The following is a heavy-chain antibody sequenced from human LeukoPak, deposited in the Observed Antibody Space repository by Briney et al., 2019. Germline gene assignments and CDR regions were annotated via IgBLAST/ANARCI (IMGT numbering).Heavy chain of an antibody. CDR1: GFTFSSYG. Sequence: GRSLRLSCAASGFTFSSYGMHWVRQAPGKGLEWVAVISYDGSKKYYVDSVKGRFTISRDNPKNRLFLYMNSLRPEDTAVYYCVRWSGTYPLYYLDYWGQGTLVTVSS. CDR2: ISYDGSKK. V-gene: IGHV3-30*03. D-gene: IGHD1-26*01. J-gene: IGHJ4*02. CDR3: VRWSGTYPLYYLDY.